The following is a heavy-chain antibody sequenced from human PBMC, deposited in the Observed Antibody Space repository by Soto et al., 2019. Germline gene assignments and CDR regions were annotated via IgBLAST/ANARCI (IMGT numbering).Heavy chain of an antibody. CDR3: ARDSRGHYYGSGSYYGYYYYGMDV. Sequence: SETLSLTCTVSGGSISSGDYYWSWIRQPPGKGLEWIGYIYYSGSTYYNPSLKSRVTISVDTSKNQFSLKLSSVTAADTAVYYCARDSRGHYYGSGSYYGYYYYGMDVWGQGTTVT. J-gene: IGHJ6*02. D-gene: IGHD3-10*01. CDR1: GGSISSGDYY. CDR2: IYYSGST. V-gene: IGHV4-30-4*01.